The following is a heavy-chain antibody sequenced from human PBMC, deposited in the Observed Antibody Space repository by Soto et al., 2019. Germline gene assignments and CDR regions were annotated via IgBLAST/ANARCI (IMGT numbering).Heavy chain of an antibody. CDR2: ISWNSGSI. J-gene: IGHJ5*02. D-gene: IGHD6-13*01. CDR3: AKAPYSSSWYNWFDP. Sequence: PGGSLRLSCAASGFTFDDYAMHWVRQAPGKGLEWVSGISWNSGSIGYADSVKGRFTISRDNAKNSLYLQMNSLRAEDTALYYCAKAPYSSSWYNWFDPWGQGTLVTVSS. CDR1: GFTFDDYA. V-gene: IGHV3-9*01.